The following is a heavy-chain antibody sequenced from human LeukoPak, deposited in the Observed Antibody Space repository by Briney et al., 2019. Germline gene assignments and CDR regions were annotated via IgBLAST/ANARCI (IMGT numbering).Heavy chain of an antibody. CDR3: ARSNGGSGFLYGMDV. J-gene: IGHJ6*02. V-gene: IGHV3-21*01. CDR2: ISSSSSYI. CDR1: GFTFSSYS. D-gene: IGHD3-22*01. Sequence: GGSLRLSCAASGFTFSSYSMNWVRQAPGKGLEWVSSISSSSSYIYYADSVKGRFTISRDNAKNSLYLQMNSLRAEDTAVYYCARSNGGSGFLYGMDVWGQGTTVTVSS.